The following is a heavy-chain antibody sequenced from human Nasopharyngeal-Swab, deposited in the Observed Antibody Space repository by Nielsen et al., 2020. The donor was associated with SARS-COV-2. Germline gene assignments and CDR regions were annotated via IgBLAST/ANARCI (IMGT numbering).Heavy chain of an antibody. CDR1: GYIFTSYG. D-gene: IGHD3-3*01. Sequence: ASVKVSCKTSGYIFTSYGIIWVRQAPGQGLEWMGWISVYNGHTKYAQNLQGRITMTTDTSTSTAYMELRSLRSDDTAVYYCARDQERWYYDSWSGITAFDYWGQGTLVTVSS. J-gene: IGHJ4*02. CDR3: ARDQERWYYDSWSGITAFDY. V-gene: IGHV1-18*01. CDR2: ISVYNGHT.